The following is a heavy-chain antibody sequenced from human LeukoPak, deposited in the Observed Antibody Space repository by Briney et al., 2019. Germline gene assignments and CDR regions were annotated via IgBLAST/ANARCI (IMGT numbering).Heavy chain of an antibody. Sequence: ASVKVSXKASGGTFSSYAISWVRQAPGQGLKWMGRIIPIFGTANYAQKFQGRVTITTDESTSTAYMELSNLRSEDTAVYYCASGPHYYGACYWGQRTLVTVSS. CDR1: GGTFSSYA. CDR3: ASGPHYYGACY. CDR2: IIPIFGTA. J-gene: IGHJ4*02. D-gene: IGHD3-10*01. V-gene: IGHV1-69*05.